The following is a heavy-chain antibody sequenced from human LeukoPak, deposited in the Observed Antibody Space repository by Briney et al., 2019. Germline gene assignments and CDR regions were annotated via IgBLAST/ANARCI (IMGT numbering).Heavy chain of an antibody. D-gene: IGHD3-22*01. J-gene: IGHJ3*02. CDR1: GYTFSSYW. V-gene: IGHV3-74*01. CDR2: ISSDGTSR. Sequence: GGSLRLSCEASGYTFSSYWMHCVRQAPGKGLVWDSRISSDGTSRIYADSVEGRFTISRDNAKNTVYLQMDSLRPEDTDVYYCARDLGYYDSSGYWGYAFDIWGQGTMVTVSS. CDR3: ARDLGYYDSSGYWGYAFDI.